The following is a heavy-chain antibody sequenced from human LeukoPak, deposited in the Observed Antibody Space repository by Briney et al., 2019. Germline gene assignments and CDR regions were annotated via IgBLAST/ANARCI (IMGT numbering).Heavy chain of an antibody. D-gene: IGHD3-16*01. CDR2: INPSGGST. J-gene: IGHJ6*03. CDR1: GYTFTSYY. CDR3: ARDLGELPYYYYYMDV. V-gene: IGHV1-46*01. Sequence: ASVKVSCKASGYTFTSYYMHWVRQAPGRGLEWMGIINPSGGSTSYAQKFQGRVTMTRDTSTSTVYMELSSLRSEDTAVYYCARDLGELPYYYYYMDVWGKGTTVTISS.